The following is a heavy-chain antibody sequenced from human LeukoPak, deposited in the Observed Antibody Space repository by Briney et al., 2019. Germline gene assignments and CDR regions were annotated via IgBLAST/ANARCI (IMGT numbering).Heavy chain of an antibody. CDR3: AKTPVGMVTLDY. J-gene: IGHJ4*02. Sequence: SVKVSCKASGGTFSSYGISWVRQAPGQGLEWMGGIIPIFGTASYAQKFQGRVTITADKSTSTAYMELSSLRSEDTAVYYCAKTPVGMVTLDYWGQGTLVTVSS. D-gene: IGHD5-24*01. V-gene: IGHV1-69*06. CDR2: IIPIFGTA. CDR1: GGTFSSYG.